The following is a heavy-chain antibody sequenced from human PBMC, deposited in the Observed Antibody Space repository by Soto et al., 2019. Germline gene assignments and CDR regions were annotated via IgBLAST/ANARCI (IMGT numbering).Heavy chain of an antibody. CDR2: IYYSGST. J-gene: IGHJ6*02. CDR3: ARASLLWFGELSPYYGMDV. D-gene: IGHD3-10*01. V-gene: IGHV4-59*01. CDR1: GGSISSYY. Sequence: SETLSLTCTVSGGSISSYYWSWIRQPPGKGLEWIGYIYYSGSTNYNPSLKSRVTISVDTSKNQFSLKLSSVTAADTAVYYCARASLLWFGELSPYYGMDVWGQGTTVTVSS.